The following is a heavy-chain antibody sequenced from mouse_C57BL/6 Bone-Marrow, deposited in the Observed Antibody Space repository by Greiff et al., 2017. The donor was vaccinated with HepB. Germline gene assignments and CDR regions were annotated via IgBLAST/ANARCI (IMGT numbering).Heavy chain of an antibody. D-gene: IGHD1-1*01. CDR1: GFTFSDYY. CDR3: ARRRSITTVVATDYAMDY. J-gene: IGHJ4*01. Sequence: EVQVVESGGGLVQPGGSLKLSCAASGFTFSDYYMYWVRQTPEKRLEWVAYISNGGGSTYYPDTVKGRFTISRDNAKNTLYLQMSRLKSEDTAMYYCARRRSITTVVATDYAMDYWGQGTSVTVSS. CDR2: ISNGGGST. V-gene: IGHV5-12*01.